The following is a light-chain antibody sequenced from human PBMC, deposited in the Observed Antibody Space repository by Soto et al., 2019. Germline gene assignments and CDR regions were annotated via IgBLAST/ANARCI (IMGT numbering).Light chain of an antibody. CDR3: CSYAGSSIFVV. Sequence: QSVLTQPASVSGSPGQSITISCTGTSSDIGTYDLVSWYQHHPGKAPKLMIYEVNQRPSGVSNRFSASKSGNTASLTISGLQAEDEADYYCCSYAGSSIFVVVGGGTKLTVL. CDR2: EVN. V-gene: IGLV2-23*02. J-gene: IGLJ2*01. CDR1: SSDIGTYDL.